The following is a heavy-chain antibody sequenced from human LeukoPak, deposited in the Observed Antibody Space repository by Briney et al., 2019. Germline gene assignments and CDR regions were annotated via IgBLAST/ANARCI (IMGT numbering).Heavy chain of an antibody. CDR1: GFSFSNYW. Sequence: GGSLRLSCAASGFSFSNYWMHWVRQAPGKGLVWVTRMNSDGSAAYYADSVQGRFTISRDNSKNTLYLQMNSLRAEDTAVYYCAKGKTYYYDSSGYYYLDYWGQGTLVTVSS. CDR2: MNSDGSAA. D-gene: IGHD3-22*01. J-gene: IGHJ4*02. CDR3: AKGKTYYYDSSGYYYLDY. V-gene: IGHV3-74*01.